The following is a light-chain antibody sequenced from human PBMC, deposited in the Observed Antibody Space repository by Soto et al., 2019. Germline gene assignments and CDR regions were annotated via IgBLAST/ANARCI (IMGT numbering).Light chain of an antibody. J-gene: IGKJ1*01. CDR1: QSVSSY. V-gene: IGKV3D-15*01. Sequence: IVMTQSPATLSVSPGDGATLSCRASQSVSSYLAWYQQKPGQAPRLLIYDASNRATGVPARFSGRGSGTEFTLTISSLQPDDFATYYCQHYNSYSEAFGQGTKVDIK. CDR2: DAS. CDR3: QHYNSYSEA.